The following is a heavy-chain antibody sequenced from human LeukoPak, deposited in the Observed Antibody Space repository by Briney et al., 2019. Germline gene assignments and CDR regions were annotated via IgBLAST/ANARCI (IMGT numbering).Heavy chain of an antibody. J-gene: IGHJ4*02. V-gene: IGHV3-21*01. CDR1: GFTFSSYS. D-gene: IGHD3-3*01. CDR3: AILHYDFWSGYYISPPDY. CDR2: ISSSSSYI. Sequence: GGSLRLSCAASGFTFSSYSMNWVRQAPGKGLEWVSSISSSSSYIYYADSVKGRFTISRDNAKNSLYLQMNSLRAEDTAVYYCAILHYDFWSGYYISPPDYWGQGTLVTVSS.